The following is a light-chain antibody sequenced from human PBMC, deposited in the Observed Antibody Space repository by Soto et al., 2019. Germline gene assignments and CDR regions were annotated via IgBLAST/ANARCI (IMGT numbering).Light chain of an antibody. CDR3: QSYDSSLSGYV. Sequence: QSVLTQPPSVSGAPGQRVTISCTGSSSNIGAGYDVHWYQQLPGTAHKLLIYGNSNRPSGVPDRFSGSKSGTTASLPITGLQAEDEADYYCQSYDSSLSGYVFGTGTKLTVL. J-gene: IGLJ1*01. CDR2: GNS. CDR1: SSNIGAGYD. V-gene: IGLV1-40*01.